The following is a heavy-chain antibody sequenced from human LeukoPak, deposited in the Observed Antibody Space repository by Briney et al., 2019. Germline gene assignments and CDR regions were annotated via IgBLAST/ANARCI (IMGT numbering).Heavy chain of an antibody. CDR1: GGSISSYY. Sequence: SETLSLTCTVSGGSISSYYWSWIRQPPGKRLEWIGYIYYSGSTNYNPSLKSRVTISVDTSKNQFSLKLSSVTAADTAVYYCARDTSGSYIDAFDIWGQGTMVTVSS. D-gene: IGHD1-26*01. CDR2: IYYSGST. J-gene: IGHJ3*02. CDR3: ARDTSGSYIDAFDI. V-gene: IGHV4-59*01.